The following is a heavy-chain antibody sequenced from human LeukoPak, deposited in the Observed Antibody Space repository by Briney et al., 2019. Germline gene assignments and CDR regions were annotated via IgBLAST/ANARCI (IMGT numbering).Heavy chain of an antibody. D-gene: IGHD6-13*01. V-gene: IGHV1-18*01. J-gene: IGHJ6*02. Sequence: ASVKVSCKASGYTFTSYGISWVRQAPGQGLEWMEWISAYNGNTNYAQKLQGRVTMTTDTSTSTAYMELRSLRSDDTAVYYCARLPGGAAAGPGYYYYGMDVWGQGTTVTLSS. CDR2: ISAYNGNT. CDR3: ARLPGGAAAGPGYYYYGMDV. CDR1: GYTFTSYG.